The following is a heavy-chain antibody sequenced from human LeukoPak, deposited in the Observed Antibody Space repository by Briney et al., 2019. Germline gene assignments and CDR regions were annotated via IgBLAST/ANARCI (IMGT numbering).Heavy chain of an antibody. V-gene: IGHV3-21*01. CDR2: ISNNGRSI. D-gene: IGHD6-19*01. Sequence: GGSLRLSCVTSGFTFSTFSMNWVRQAPGRGLEWVSYISNNGRSIHYADSAKGRFTISRDNPRSSLFLQLNSLRADASALYFCARSTVAGTIQYWGQGTLVVVSS. CDR3: ARSTVAGTIQY. J-gene: IGHJ1*01. CDR1: GFTFSTFS.